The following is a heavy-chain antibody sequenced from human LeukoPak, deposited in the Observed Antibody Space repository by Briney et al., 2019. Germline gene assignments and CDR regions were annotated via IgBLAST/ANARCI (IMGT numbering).Heavy chain of an antibody. D-gene: IGHD3-22*01. V-gene: IGHV1-46*01. Sequence: ASVKVSCKASGYTFSSHYIHWARQAPGQGLEWMGIINPSGGSTSYAQKFQGRVSMTRDTSTNTVYMELSSLRSEDTAVYYCARSYYYDSSGYFDYWGQGTLVTVSS. CDR1: GYTFSSHY. CDR3: ARSYYYDSSGYFDY. J-gene: IGHJ4*02. CDR2: INPSGGST.